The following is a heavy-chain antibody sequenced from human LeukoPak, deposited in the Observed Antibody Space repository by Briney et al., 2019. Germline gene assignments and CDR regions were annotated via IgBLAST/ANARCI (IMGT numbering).Heavy chain of an antibody. CDR1: GFTFSSYW. CDR3: ARDDGQINYDFWSGPEYYYYYMDV. Sequence: GGSLRLSCAASGFTFSSYWMSWVRQAPGKGLEWVANIKQDGSEKYYVDSVKGRFTISRDNAKNSLYLQMNSLRAEDTAVYYCARDDGQINYDFWSGPEYYYYYMDVWGKGTTVTVSS. D-gene: IGHD3-3*01. V-gene: IGHV3-7*01. J-gene: IGHJ6*03. CDR2: IKQDGSEK.